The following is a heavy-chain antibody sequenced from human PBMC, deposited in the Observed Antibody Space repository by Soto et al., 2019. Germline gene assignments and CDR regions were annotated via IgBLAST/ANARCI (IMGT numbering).Heavy chain of an antibody. J-gene: IGHJ4*02. Sequence: SSETLSLTCTVSGGSISSYYWSWIRQPPGKGLEWIGYIYYSGSTNYNPSLKSRVTISVDTSKNQFSLKLSSVTAADTAVYYCARARGYSYNVFDYWGQGTLVTVSS. D-gene: IGHD5-18*01. CDR1: GGSISSYY. V-gene: IGHV4-59*01. CDR3: ARARGYSYNVFDY. CDR2: IYYSGST.